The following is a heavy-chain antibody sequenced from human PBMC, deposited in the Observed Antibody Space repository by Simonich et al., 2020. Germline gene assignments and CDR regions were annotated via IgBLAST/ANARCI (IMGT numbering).Heavy chain of an antibody. D-gene: IGHD6-13*01. CDR1: GGSFSGYN. Sequence: QVQLQQWGAGLLKPSETLSLTCAVYGGSFSGYNWSWISQPPGKGLEWIGEINHRESTNYNPSLKSRVTISVDTSKNQFSLKLSSVTAADTAVYYCARGLRVAAAGTAFQHWGQGTLVTVSS. CDR3: ARGLRVAAAGTAFQH. V-gene: IGHV4-34*01. CDR2: INHREST. J-gene: IGHJ1*01.